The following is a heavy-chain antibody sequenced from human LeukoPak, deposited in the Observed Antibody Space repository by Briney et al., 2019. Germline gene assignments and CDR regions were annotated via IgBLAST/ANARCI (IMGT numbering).Heavy chain of an antibody. J-gene: IGHJ4*02. CDR3: AGDVGGATSMIDY. D-gene: IGHD1-26*01. V-gene: IGHV1-2*02. Sequence: ASVKVSCKASGYTFTGYYMHWVRQAPGQGLEWMGWINPNSGGTNYAQKFQGRVTMTRDTSISTAYMELSRLRSDDTAVYYCAGDVGGATSMIDYWGQGTLVTVSS. CDR2: INPNSGGT. CDR1: GYTFTGYY.